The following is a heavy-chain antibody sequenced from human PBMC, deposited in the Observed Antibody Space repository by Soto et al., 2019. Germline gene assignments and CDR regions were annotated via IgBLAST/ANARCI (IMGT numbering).Heavy chain of an antibody. CDR2: IFSNDEK. Sequence: SGPTLVNPTETLTLTCTVSGFSLSNARMGVSWIRQPPGKALEWLAHIFSNDEKSYSTSLKSRLTISKDTSKSQVVLTMTNMDPVDTATYYCARIPNPYGDYTDYFDYWGQGTLVTVSS. V-gene: IGHV2-26*01. CDR3: ARIPNPYGDYTDYFDY. J-gene: IGHJ4*02. D-gene: IGHD4-17*01. CDR1: GFSLSNARMG.